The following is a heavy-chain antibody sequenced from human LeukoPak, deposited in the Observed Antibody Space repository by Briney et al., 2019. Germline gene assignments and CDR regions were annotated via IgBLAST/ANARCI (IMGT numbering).Heavy chain of an antibody. V-gene: IGHV3-53*01. CDR3: AARGS. CDR1: GFTDSSDF. J-gene: IGHJ4*02. Sequence: GGSLRLSCAASGFTDSSDFMKWVRQAPGKGLEWVSMIHSGNATYYADSVKGRFTISRDKSKTTLSLPMNSLRPEDPAVFFCAARGSWGQGTLVTVSS. D-gene: IGHD3-16*01. CDR2: IHSGNAT.